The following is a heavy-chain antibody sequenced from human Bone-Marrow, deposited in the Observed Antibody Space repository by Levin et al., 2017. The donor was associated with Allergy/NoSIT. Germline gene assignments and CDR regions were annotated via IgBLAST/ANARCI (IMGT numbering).Heavy chain of an antibody. V-gene: IGHV4-39*02. CDR3: ARVPALRFLDWFLDY. CDR2: VYFSGST. Sequence: SETLSFTCTVSGDSIISATYYWGWVRQPPGKGLEWIGSVYFSGSTYLSPFLKSRVTMSVDTSRSHFSLNLSSVTAADTAVYYCARVPALRFLDWFLDYWGRGVLVTVSS. D-gene: IGHD3-9*01. J-gene: IGHJ4*02. CDR1: GDSIISATYY.